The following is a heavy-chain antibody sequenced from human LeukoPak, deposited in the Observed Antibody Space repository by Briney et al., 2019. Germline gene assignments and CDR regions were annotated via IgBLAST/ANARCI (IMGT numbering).Heavy chain of an antibody. V-gene: IGHV4-39*01. D-gene: IGHD6-6*01. CDR3: ARHEDSSSSLGRYYYGMDV. J-gene: IGHJ6*02. Sequence: SETLSLTCTVSGGSISSSSYYWGWIRQPPGKGLEWIGRIYYSGSTYYNPSLKSRVTISVDTSKNQFSLKLSSVTAADTAVYYCARHEDSSSSLGRYYYGMDVWGQGTTVTVSS. CDR2: IYYSGST. CDR1: GGSISSSSYY.